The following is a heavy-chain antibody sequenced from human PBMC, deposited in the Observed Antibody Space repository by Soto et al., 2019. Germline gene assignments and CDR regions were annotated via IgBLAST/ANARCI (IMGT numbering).Heavy chain of an antibody. Sequence: PSETLSLTCTVSGGSISSGDYYWSWIRQPPGKGMEWIGYIYYSGSTYYNTSLKSRVTISVDTSKNQFSLKLSSVTAADTAVYYCARSGVGMSYYGMDVWGQGTTVTVSS. CDR2: IYYSGST. CDR3: ARSGVGMSYYGMDV. D-gene: IGHD1-26*01. CDR1: GGSISSGDYY. V-gene: IGHV4-30-4*01. J-gene: IGHJ6*02.